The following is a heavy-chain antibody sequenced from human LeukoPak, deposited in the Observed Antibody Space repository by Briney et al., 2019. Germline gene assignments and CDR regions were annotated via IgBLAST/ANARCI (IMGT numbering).Heavy chain of an antibody. V-gene: IGHV3-30*18. J-gene: IGHJ4*02. D-gene: IGHD6-19*01. CDR2: ISYDGSNK. CDR3: AKDGAVPFDY. Sequence: GGSLRLSCAASGFTFSSYGIHWVRQAPGKGLEWVAVISYDGSNKYYADSVKGRFTISRDNSKNTLYLQMNSLRAEDTAVYYCAKDGAVPFDYWGQGTLVTVSS. CDR1: GFTFSSYG.